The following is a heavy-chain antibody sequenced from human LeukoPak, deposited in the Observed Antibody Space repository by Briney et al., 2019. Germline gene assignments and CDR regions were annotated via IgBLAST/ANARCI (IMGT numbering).Heavy chain of an antibody. V-gene: IGHV4-34*01. Sequence: PSETLSLTCAVYGGSFSGYYWSWIRQPPGKGLEWIGEINHSGSTNYNPSLKSRVTISVDTSKNQFSLKPSSVTAADTAVYYCARGWYGSGSYYYYYMDVWGKGTTVTVSS. D-gene: IGHD3-10*01. CDR3: ARGWYGSGSYYYYYMDV. CDR2: INHSGST. CDR1: GGSFSGYY. J-gene: IGHJ6*03.